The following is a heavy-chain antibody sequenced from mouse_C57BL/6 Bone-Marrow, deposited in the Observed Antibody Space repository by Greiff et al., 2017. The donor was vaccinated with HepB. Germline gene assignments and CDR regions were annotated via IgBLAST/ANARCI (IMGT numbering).Heavy chain of an antibody. V-gene: IGHV14-1*01. J-gene: IGHJ3*01. CDR2: IDPEDGDT. D-gene: IGHD1-1*01. Sequence: EVQLQQSGAELVRPGASVKLSCTASGFNIKDYYMHWVKQRPEQGLEWIGRIDPEDGDTEYAPKFQGKATMTADTSSNTAYLQLSSLTSEDTAVYYCTTYYGSLWFAYWGQGTLVTVSA. CDR3: TTYYGSLWFAY. CDR1: GFNIKDYY.